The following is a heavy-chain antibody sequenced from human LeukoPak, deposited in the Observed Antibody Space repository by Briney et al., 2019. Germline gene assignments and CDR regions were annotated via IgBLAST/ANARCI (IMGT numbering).Heavy chain of an antibody. CDR2: ISDSGGRT. V-gene: IGHV3-23*01. CDR3: AKRPPFDY. Sequence: PGGSLRLSCAASGFTFNTYAMSWVRQAPGKGLEWVSAISDSGGRTYYADSVKGRFTVSRDNSKNTLYLQLNSPRAEDTAVYYCAKRPPFDYWGQGTLVTVSS. J-gene: IGHJ4*02. CDR1: GFTFNTYA. D-gene: IGHD1-14*01.